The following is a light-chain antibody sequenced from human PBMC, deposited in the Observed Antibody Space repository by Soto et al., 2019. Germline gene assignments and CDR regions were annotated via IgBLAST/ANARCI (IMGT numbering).Light chain of an antibody. CDR3: QQSHTTHFT. V-gene: IGKV1-39*01. CDR2: GAS. CDR1: QSISTN. Sequence: DLQMTQSPSSLSASVGERVTITCRASQSISTNLNWYQQKPGKAPKLLISGASALQGGVSSRFSGSGSGTGFTLTNSSLQPEDSATYFCQQSHTTHFTFGPGTTVDLK. J-gene: IGKJ3*01.